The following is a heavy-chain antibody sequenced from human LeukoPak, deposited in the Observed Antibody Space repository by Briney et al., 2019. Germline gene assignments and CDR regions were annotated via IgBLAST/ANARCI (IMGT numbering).Heavy chain of an antibody. CDR1: GFSFGDGA. CDR3: SRGLHDYGDSNYYFDQ. D-gene: IGHD4-17*01. V-gene: IGHV3-49*05. CDR2: IRKKGYGETT. Sequence: KPGRSLRLSCTASGFSFGDGAWSWFRQAPGRGLEFVSFIRKKGYGETTDYAASVRGRFTISRDDAKSTAYLQMNSLEIEDTALYYCSRGLHDYGDSNYYFDQWGRGTQVTVSS. J-gene: IGHJ4*02.